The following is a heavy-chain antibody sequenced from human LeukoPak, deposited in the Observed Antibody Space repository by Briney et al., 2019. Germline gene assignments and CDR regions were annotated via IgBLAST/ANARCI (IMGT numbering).Heavy chain of an antibody. CDR3: ARDTAEVDYYGSGSYYY. V-gene: IGHV1-2*02. CDR1: GYTFTGYY. J-gene: IGHJ4*02. CDR2: INPNSGGT. Sequence: ASVKVSCKASGYTFTGYYMHWVRQAPVQGLEWMGWINPNSGGTNYAQKFQGRVTMTRDASISTAYMELSRLRSDDTAVYYCARDTAEVDYYGSGSYYYWGQGTLVTVSS. D-gene: IGHD3-10*01.